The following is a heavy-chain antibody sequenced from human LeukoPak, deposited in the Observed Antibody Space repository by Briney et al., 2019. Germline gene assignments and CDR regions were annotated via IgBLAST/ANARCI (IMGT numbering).Heavy chain of an antibody. CDR1: GITFSSYW. CDR3: ARASIAAAGTAVY. J-gene: IGHJ4*02. D-gene: IGHD6-13*01. Sequence: GGSLRLSCAASGITFSSYWMHWVRQAPGKGLVWVSRINSDGSSTSYADSVKGRFTISRDNAKNTLYLQMNSLRAEDTAVYYCARASIAAAGTAVYWGQGTLVTVSS. CDR2: INSDGSST. V-gene: IGHV3-74*01.